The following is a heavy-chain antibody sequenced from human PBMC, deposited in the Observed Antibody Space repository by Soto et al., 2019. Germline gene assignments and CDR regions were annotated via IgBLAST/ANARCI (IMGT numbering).Heavy chain of an antibody. CDR1: GFTFDDYA. V-gene: IGHV3-9*01. Sequence: EVQLVESGGGLVQPGRSLRLSCSASGFTFDDYAMHWVRQTPGKGLEWVSGISWNTGTIGYADSVKGRFTISRDNSKNSLYLQMNGLRPEDTALYFCAKVIGEYSNGVLFGSYYYGLDVWGQGTAVTVSS. D-gene: IGHD2-8*01. J-gene: IGHJ6*02. CDR2: ISWNTGTI. CDR3: AKVIGEYSNGVLFGSYYYGLDV.